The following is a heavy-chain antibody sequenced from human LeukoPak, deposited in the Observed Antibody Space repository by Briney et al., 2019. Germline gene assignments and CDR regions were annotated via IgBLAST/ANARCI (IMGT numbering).Heavy chain of an antibody. CDR1: GGSISSGSYY. Sequence: SETLSLTCTVSGGSISSGSYYWSWIRQPAGKGLEWIGRIYTSGSTNYNPSLKSRVTISVGTSKNQFSLKLSSVTAADTAVYYCARVAGHYSYYVDVWGRGTTVTVSS. D-gene: IGHD6-19*01. V-gene: IGHV4-61*02. J-gene: IGHJ6*02. CDR3: ARVAGHYSYYVDV. CDR2: IYTSGST.